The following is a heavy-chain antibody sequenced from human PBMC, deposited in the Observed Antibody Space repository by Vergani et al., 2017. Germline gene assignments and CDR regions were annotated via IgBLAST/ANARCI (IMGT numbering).Heavy chain of an antibody. J-gene: IGHJ4*02. CDR3: AVRPRVNMVGGEIVTKKTFDY. D-gene: IGHD3-10*01. CDR1: GGSVSSGSYY. CDR2: IYYSGST. Sequence: QVQLQESGPGLVKPSETLSLTCTVSGGSVSSGSYYWSWIRQPPGKGLEWIGYIYYSGSTNYNPSLKSRVTISVDTSKNQFSLKLSSVTAADTAVYYCAVRPRVNMVGGEIVTKKTFDYWSQGSLVTVSS. V-gene: IGHV4-61*01.